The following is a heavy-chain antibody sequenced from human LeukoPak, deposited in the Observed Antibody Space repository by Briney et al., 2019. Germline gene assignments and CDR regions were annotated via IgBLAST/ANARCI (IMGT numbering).Heavy chain of an antibody. D-gene: IGHD5-24*01. V-gene: IGHV4-59*01. J-gene: IGHJ4*02. CDR2: IYYSGST. Sequence: PSEALSLTCTDSGGSISSYYWSWLRPPPGKGLAWVGYIYYSGSTNYNPSLKSRVTISVDTSKNPLSLKLSSVTAADTAVYYCARDGGATGSIGEFDYWGQGNLVTVSS. CDR1: GGSISSYY. CDR3: ARDGGATGSIGEFDY.